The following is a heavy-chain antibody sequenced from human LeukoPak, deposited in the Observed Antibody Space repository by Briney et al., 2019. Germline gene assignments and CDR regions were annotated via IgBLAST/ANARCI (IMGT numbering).Heavy chain of an antibody. J-gene: IGHJ5*02. CDR1: GYTFTSYG. D-gene: IGHD3-10*01. V-gene: IGHV1-18*04. CDR3: ARGITMVRGVDHNWFDP. Sequence: ASVKVPCKASGYTFTSYGISWVRQAPGQGLEWMGWISAYNGNTNYAQKLQGRVTMTTDTSTSTAYMELRSLRSDDTAVYYCARGITMVRGVDHNWFDPWGQGTLVTASS. CDR2: ISAYNGNT.